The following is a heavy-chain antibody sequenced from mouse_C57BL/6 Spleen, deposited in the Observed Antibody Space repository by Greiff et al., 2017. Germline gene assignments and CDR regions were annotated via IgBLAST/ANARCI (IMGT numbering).Heavy chain of an antibody. CDR3: GSSRWDEGYFDV. J-gene: IGHJ1*03. V-gene: IGHV1-4*01. CDR2: INPSSGYT. Sequence: QVQLQQSGAELARPGASVKMSCKASGYTFTSYTMHWVKQRPGQGLEWIGYINPSSGYTKYNQKFKDKATLTADKSSSTAYMQLRSLPSEDSAVXYCGSSRWDEGYFDVWGTGTTVTVSS. D-gene: IGHD4-1*01. CDR1: GYTFTSYT.